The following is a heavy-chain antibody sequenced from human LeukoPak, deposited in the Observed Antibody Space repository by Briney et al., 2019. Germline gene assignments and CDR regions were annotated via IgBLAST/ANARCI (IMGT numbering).Heavy chain of an antibody. J-gene: IGHJ5*02. CDR3: ARMKRYFHCSPLLGWFDP. CDR2: ISSSGSTI. V-gene: IGHV3-48*03. CDR1: GFTFSSYE. D-gene: IGHD3-9*01. Sequence: GGSLRLSCAASGFTFSSYEMNWVRQAPGKGLEWVSYISSSGSTIYYADSVKGRFTISRDNAKNSLYLQMNRLRAEDTAVYYCARMKRYFHCSPLLGWFDPWGQGTLVTVSS.